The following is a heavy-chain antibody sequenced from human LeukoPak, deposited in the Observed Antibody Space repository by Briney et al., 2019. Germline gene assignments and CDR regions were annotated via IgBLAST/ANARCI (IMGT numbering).Heavy chain of an antibody. CDR3: ASGKYYYDDSASVNRASRTAFDI. CDR2: VYKSGQI. J-gene: IGHJ3*02. V-gene: IGHV4-59*01. Sequence: PSETLSLTCSVSGDSTTAYYYSWIRQSPGKGLEWLAFVYKSGQIDYNPSLRSRVSVSVDRAKTQVSLRLRSVTAADTAIYYCASGKYYYDDSASVNRASRTAFDIWAQGTMVLVSS. CDR1: GDSTTAYY. D-gene: IGHD3-22*01.